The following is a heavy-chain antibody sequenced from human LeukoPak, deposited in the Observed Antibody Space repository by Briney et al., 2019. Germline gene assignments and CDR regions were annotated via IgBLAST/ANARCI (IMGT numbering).Heavy chain of an antibody. J-gene: IGHJ4*02. Sequence: GASVKVSCKASGYTFTSYGISWVRQAPGQGLEWMGWISAYNGNTNYAQKIQGRVTMTTDTSTSTAYMELRSLRSDDTAVYYCARDPTISGYSYGNDYWGQGTLVTVSS. D-gene: IGHD5-18*01. CDR2: ISAYNGNT. CDR3: ARDPTISGYSYGNDY. V-gene: IGHV1-18*01. CDR1: GYTFTSYG.